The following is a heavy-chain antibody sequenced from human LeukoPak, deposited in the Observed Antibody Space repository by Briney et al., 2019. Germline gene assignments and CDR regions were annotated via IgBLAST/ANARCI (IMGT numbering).Heavy chain of an antibody. CDR1: GYTFTSYG. Sequence: ASVKVSCKASGYTFTSYGISWVRQAPGQGLEWMGWISAYNGNTNYAQKLQGRVTMTTDTSTSTAYVELRSLRSDDTAVYYCAREIAAAGLSAFDIWGQGTMVTVSS. CDR2: ISAYNGNT. V-gene: IGHV1-18*01. D-gene: IGHD6-13*01. CDR3: AREIAAAGLSAFDI. J-gene: IGHJ3*02.